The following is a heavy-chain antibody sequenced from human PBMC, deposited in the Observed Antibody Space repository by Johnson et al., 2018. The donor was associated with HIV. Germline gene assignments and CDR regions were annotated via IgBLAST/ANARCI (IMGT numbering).Heavy chain of an antibody. CDR2: ISWNSGSI. J-gene: IGHJ3*02. CDR3: AKDRGLSAFDI. V-gene: IGHV3-9*01. D-gene: IGHD3-10*01. CDR1: GFTFDDYA. Sequence: VQLVESGGGLVQPGRSLRLSCAPSGFTFDDYAMHWVRQAPGKGLEWVSGISWNSGSIGYADSVKGRFTISRDNAKNSLYLQMNSLRAEDTAVYYCAKDRGLSAFDIWGQGTMVTVSS.